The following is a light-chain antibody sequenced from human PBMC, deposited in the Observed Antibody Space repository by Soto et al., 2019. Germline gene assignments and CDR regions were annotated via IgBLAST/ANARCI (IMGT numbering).Light chain of an antibody. Sequence: EIVLTQSPATLSLSPGERATLSCRASQSVSSNLAWYQHKPGQAPRLLMYGASTRATGIPARFSGSGTGTDFTLTISSLEPEDFAVYYCQQRKNWQVTFGQGTRLEIK. CDR3: QQRKNWQVT. J-gene: IGKJ5*01. CDR2: GAS. CDR1: QSVSSN. V-gene: IGKV3D-11*02.